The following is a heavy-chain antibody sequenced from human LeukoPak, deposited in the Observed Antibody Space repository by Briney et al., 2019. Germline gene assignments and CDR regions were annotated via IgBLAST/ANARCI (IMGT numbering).Heavy chain of an antibody. CDR1: GFTVSSNY. D-gene: IGHD3-10*02. CDR2: ISSSGSTI. J-gene: IGHJ6*04. V-gene: IGHV3-11*04. CDR3: AELGITMVGGV. Sequence: GGSLRLSCAASGFTVSSNYMSWVRQAPGKGLEWVSYISSSGSTIYYADSVKGRFTISRDNAKNSLYLQMNSLRAEDTAVYYCAELGITMVGGVWGKGTTVTISS.